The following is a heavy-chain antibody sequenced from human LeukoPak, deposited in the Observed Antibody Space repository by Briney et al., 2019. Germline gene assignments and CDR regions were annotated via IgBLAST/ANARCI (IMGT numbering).Heavy chain of an antibody. CDR3: ARAGGALRYFDWLLLT. J-gene: IGHJ5*02. CDR2: INPSGGST. D-gene: IGHD3-9*01. V-gene: IGHV1-46*01. Sequence: ASVKVSCKASGYTFTSYYMHWVRQAPGQGLEWMGIINPSGGSTSYAQKFQGGVTMTRDTSTSTVYMELSSLRSEDTAVYYCARAGGALRYFDWLLLTWGQGTLVTVSS. CDR1: GYTFTSYY.